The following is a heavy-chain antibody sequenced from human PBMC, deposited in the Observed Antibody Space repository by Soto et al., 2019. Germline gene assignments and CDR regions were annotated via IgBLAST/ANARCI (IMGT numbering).Heavy chain of an antibody. CDR3: AKNGQPPYYYYGLDV. V-gene: IGHV1-18*01. CDR1: GYTFTSYG. D-gene: IGHD2-8*01. Sequence: ASVKVSYKASGYTFTSYGISWVRQAPGQGLEWMGWISPYNGNTNYAQKFQGRVTMTTDTSTSTAYMELRSLRSDDTAIYYCAKNGQPPYYYYGLDVWGQGTKVTVSS. CDR2: ISPYNGNT. J-gene: IGHJ6*02.